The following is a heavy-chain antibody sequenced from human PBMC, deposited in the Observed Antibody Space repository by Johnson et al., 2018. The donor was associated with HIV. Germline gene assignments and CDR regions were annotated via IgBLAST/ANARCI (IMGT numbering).Heavy chain of an antibody. D-gene: IGHD3-3*01. J-gene: IGHJ3*02. CDR2: TKNKANSYTT. Sequence: VQLVESGGGLVQPGGSLRLSCAASGFTLSDHYMDWVRQAAGKGLEWVGRTKNKANSYTTEYAASVKGRFTISRDDSKNSLYMQMNSLKTEDTGVYYCTRGGVTIFGVVDAFDIWGQGTKVTVSS. CDR1: GFTLSDHY. CDR3: TRGGVTIFGVVDAFDI. V-gene: IGHV3-72*01.